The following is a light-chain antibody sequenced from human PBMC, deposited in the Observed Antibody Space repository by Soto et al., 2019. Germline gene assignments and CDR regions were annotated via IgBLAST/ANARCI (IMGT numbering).Light chain of an antibody. Sequence: ETVLTQSPGTVSLSPGERATLSCRTSQSVNSNFLAWYQQKPGQAPRLLIYGVFNRATGIPDRFSGSGSGTDFTLTISGLEPEDSAVYYCQHYDGSPRTFCQGTKLEI. J-gene: IGKJ2*01. V-gene: IGKV3-20*01. CDR3: QHYDGSPRT. CDR2: GVF. CDR1: QSVNSNF.